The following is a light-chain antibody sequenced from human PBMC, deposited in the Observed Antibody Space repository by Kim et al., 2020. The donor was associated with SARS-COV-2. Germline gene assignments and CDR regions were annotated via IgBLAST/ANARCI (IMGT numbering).Light chain of an antibody. J-gene: IGKJ1*01. CDR2: GAS. Sequence: SRGERATHSCRASQGVSSHLAWYQQKPGQAPRLLIYGASTRATGIPARFSGSGSGTEFTLTISSLQSEDFAVYYCQQYNNWPPWTFGQGTKVDIK. CDR1: QGVSSH. CDR3: QQYNNWPPWT. V-gene: IGKV3-15*01.